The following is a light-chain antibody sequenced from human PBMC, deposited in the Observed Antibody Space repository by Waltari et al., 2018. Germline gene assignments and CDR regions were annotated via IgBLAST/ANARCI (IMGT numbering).Light chain of an antibody. CDR3: SSYTISSTLNWV. CDR2: DVS. V-gene: IGLV2-14*03. CDR1: SSDVGGFNF. Sequence: QSALTQPASVSGSPGQSITISCTGTSSDVGGFNFVSWYQQQPGKAPKLMIYDVSKRPSGVSNRCAGSKSGNTASLTFSGLQAEEEADYYCSSYTISSTLNWVFGGGTKLTVL. J-gene: IGLJ3*02.